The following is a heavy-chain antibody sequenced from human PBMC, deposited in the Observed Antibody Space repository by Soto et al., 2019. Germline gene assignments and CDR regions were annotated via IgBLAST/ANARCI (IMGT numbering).Heavy chain of an antibody. Sequence: QVQLQESGPGLVKPSQTLSLTCTVSGGSISSGGYYWSWIRQHPGKGLEWIGYIYYSGSTYYNPSFKRRVTISVDTYKNPFPRKMSSATASATVVYYCASIVSSAHEAFSDWGQGTLVTVSS. CDR3: ASIVSSAHEAFSD. CDR1: GGSISSGGYY. D-gene: IGHD3-10*01. V-gene: IGHV4-31*03. CDR2: IYYSGST. J-gene: IGHJ4*02.